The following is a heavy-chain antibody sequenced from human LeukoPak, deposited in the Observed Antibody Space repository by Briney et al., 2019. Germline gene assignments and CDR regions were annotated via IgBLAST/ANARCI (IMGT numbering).Heavy chain of an antibody. V-gene: IGHV4-59*01. CDR1: GGSISSYY. Sequence: PSETLPLTCTVSGGSISSYYWSWIRQPPGKGLEWIGYIYYSGSTNYNPSLKSRVTISVDTSKNQFSLKLSSVTAADTAVYYCARVSVAVAGADAFDIWGQGTMVTVSS. D-gene: IGHD6-19*01. J-gene: IGHJ3*02. CDR2: IYYSGST. CDR3: ARVSVAVAGADAFDI.